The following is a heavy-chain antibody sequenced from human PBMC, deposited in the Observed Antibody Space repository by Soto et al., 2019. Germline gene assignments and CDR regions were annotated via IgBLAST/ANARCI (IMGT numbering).Heavy chain of an antibody. V-gene: IGHV1-18*01. CDR1: GYTFTMYG. CDR2: ISTYNGNT. Sequence: QVQLVQSGAEVKKPGASVKVSCKTSGYTFTMYGISWVRQAPEQGLEWMEWISTYNGNTNSAQKFQGRVTMTTETSTSTAYMELRSLRSDDTAVYYCARSPYTNSWYYFDYWGQGTLVTVSS. CDR3: ARSPYTNSWYYFDY. D-gene: IGHD6-13*01. J-gene: IGHJ4*02.